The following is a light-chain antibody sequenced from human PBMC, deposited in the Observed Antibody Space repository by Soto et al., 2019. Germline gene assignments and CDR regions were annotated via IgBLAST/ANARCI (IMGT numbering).Light chain of an antibody. CDR3: QQYNSYSWT. CDR1: QSIINW. J-gene: IGKJ5*01. Sequence: VHMSQSPSTLSASVLCRVTITFLASQSIINWLAWYQQKPGKAPKLLIYGASSLESGVPSRFSGSGSGTEFTLTISSLQPDDFATYYCQQYNSYSWTFGQGTRLEIK. V-gene: IGKV1-5*01. CDR2: GAS.